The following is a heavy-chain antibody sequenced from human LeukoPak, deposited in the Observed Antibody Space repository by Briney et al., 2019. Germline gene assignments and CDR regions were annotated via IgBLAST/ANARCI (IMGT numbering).Heavy chain of an antibody. CDR2: IEQDGGEK. J-gene: IGHJ4*02. CDR3: ARDGRPLDY. Sequence: GGSLRLSCADSGITFSSYWMSWVRQAPGKGLEWVANIEQDGGEKYYVDSVKGRFTISRDNAKNSLYLQMNNLRVEGTAVYYCARDGRPLDYWGQGTLVTVSS. CDR1: GITFSSYW. V-gene: IGHV3-7*03.